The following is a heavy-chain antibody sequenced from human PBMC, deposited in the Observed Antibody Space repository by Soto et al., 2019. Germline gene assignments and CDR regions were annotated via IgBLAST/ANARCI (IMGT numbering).Heavy chain of an antibody. D-gene: IGHD6-19*01. CDR3: VQTTGWPGFDF. V-gene: IGHV3-74*01. J-gene: IGHJ4*02. Sequence: GGSLRLSCAASGFTFSAYWMHWVRQVPGKGLVGVSHINTDGSGRIYADSVKGRFTISRDNAKNTLYLQMNSLRAEDTAVYYCVQTTGWPGFDFWGQGTLVTVSS. CDR1: GFTFSAYW. CDR2: INTDGSGR.